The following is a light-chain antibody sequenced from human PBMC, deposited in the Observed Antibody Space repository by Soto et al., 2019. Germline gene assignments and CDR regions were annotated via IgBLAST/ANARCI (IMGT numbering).Light chain of an antibody. CDR1: SSNIGNNY. V-gene: IGLV1-51*01. CDR2: DNN. CDR3: GTWDSSLSARYV. J-gene: IGLJ1*01. Sequence: QSVLTQPPSVSAAPGQKVTISCSGSSSNIGNNYVSWYQQLPGTAPKLLIYDNNKRPSGIPDRFSGSKSGTSATLGITGLQTGDEADYYCGTWDSSLSARYVFGTGTKLTVI.